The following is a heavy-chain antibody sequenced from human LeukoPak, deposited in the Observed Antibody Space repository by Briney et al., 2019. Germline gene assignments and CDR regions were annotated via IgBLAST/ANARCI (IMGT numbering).Heavy chain of an antibody. CDR1: GFTFSSYS. J-gene: IGHJ6*02. CDR3: ARPLDYYDYAMDV. CDR2: ISNMISTYI. V-gene: IGHV3-21*01. Sequence: PGGSLRLSCAASGFTFSSYSMMWVRQAPGKGPEWVSFISNMISTYIYYADSVKGRFTISRDNAKNSLYLQMNSLRAEDTAVYYCARPLDYYDYAMDVWGQGTTVSVSS. D-gene: IGHD6-6*01.